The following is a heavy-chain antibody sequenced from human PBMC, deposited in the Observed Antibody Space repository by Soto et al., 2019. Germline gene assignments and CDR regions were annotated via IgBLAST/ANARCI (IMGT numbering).Heavy chain of an antibody. V-gene: IGHV4-59*01. Sequence: QVQLQESGPGLVKPSETLSLTCTVSGGSISSYYWSWIRQPPGKGLEWLGYIYYSGSTNYNPSLKSRVTRSVDTTKNQFFLKLSAVTAAYTAVYYCARYLGGWYGDYYYYGMDVWGQGTTVTVSS. CDR2: IYYSGST. CDR3: ARYLGGWYGDYYYYGMDV. CDR1: GGSISSYY. D-gene: IGHD6-19*01. J-gene: IGHJ6*02.